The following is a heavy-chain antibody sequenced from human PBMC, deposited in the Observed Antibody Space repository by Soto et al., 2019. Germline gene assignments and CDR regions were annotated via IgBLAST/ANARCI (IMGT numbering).Heavy chain of an antibody. CDR3: ARGRYYDSSGYNHSFDY. J-gene: IGHJ4*02. CDR2: IYYSGSP. Sequence: PSETLSLTCTVSGGSISSGGYYWSCIRQHAGKGLEWIGYIYYSGSPYYNPSLNSRVTISVDTSKNQFSLKLSSVTAADTAVYYCARGRYYDSSGYNHSFDYWGQGTLVTVSS. D-gene: IGHD3-22*01. CDR1: GGSISSGGYY. V-gene: IGHV4-31*03.